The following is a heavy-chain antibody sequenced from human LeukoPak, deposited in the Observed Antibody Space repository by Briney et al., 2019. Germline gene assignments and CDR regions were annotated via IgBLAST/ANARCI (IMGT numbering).Heavy chain of an antibody. CDR2: ISGSGVST. Sequence: PGGSLRLSCATSGFTFSNYAMNWVRQAPGKGLEWVSVISGSGVSTYYADSVKGRFTISRANSKNTLYLQMKRLRAEDTAVYYCAKGSYGDYVFPPPEYFQHWGQGTLVTVSS. CDR1: GFTFSNYA. V-gene: IGHV3-23*01. J-gene: IGHJ1*01. CDR3: AKGSYGDYVFPPPEYFQH. D-gene: IGHD4-17*01.